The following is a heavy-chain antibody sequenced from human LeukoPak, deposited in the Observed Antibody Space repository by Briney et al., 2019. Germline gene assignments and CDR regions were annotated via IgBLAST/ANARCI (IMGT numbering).Heavy chain of an antibody. Sequence: GGSLRLSCAASGFTFSSYGMHWVRQAPGKRLEWVAVLSYDGSNKYYAASVKGRFTISRHQSKNTVYLQMNRPRAEDTAVYYCMGVFWPPDSWGQGTPVTVSS. D-gene: IGHD3-9*01. V-gene: IGHV3-30*03. CDR1: GFTFSSYG. J-gene: IGHJ4*02. CDR2: LSYDGSNK. CDR3: MGVFWPPDS.